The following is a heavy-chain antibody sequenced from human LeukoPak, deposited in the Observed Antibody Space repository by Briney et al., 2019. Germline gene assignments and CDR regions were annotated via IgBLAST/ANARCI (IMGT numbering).Heavy chain of an antibody. D-gene: IGHD4-11*01. CDR2: IDREEDET. V-gene: IGHV1-24*01. CDR3: GTDPYRGIP. J-gene: IGHJ5*02. CDR1: GYIFTELS. Sequence: GASVKVSCKISGYIFTELSIQWVRQAPGKGLEWVGQIDREEDETIYAQKFQGRVNMTEDLSRDTAYMELSGLRSDDTAVYYCGTDPYRGIPWGQGTLVTVSS.